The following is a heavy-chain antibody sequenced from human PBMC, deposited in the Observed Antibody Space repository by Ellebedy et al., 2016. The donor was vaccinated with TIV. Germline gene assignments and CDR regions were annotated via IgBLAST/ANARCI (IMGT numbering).Heavy chain of an antibody. J-gene: IGHJ4*02. CDR3: ARRQPGIAAAGTWVDY. CDR2: INHSGST. D-gene: IGHD6-13*01. Sequence: MPSETLSLTCTVSGGSISSYYWSWILQLPGKGLEWMGEINHSGSTNYNPSLKSRVTISVDTSKNQFSLKLSSVTAADTAVYYCARRQPGIAAAGTWVDYWGQGTLVTVSS. CDR1: GGSISSYY. V-gene: IGHV4-34*01.